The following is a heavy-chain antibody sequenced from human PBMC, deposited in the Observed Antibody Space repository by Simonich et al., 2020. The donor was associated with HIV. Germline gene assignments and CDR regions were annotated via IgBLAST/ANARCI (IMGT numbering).Heavy chain of an antibody. J-gene: IGHJ4*02. Sequence: QVQLVQSGAEVKKPGASVKVSCKASGYTFTNYGITWVRQAPGQGPEYMGWIRTYNGDTNYAQKYRGRVTMTTDTSTSTAYMELRSRRSDDTAVYYCARGDPFFDYWGQGALVTVSS. CDR1: GYTFTNYG. CDR3: ARGDPFFDY. CDR2: IRTYNGDT. V-gene: IGHV1-18*01.